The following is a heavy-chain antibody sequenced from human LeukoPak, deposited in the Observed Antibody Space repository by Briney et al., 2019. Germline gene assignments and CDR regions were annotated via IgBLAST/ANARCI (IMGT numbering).Heavy chain of an antibody. Sequence: SETLSLTCTVPGGSISSNYWSWIRQPPGKGLEWIGYIYYSGYTNYNPSLKSRVTISVDTSNNQFSLKLSSVTAADTAVYYCARHFDHVGSGIYEYWGQGTLVTVSS. CDR1: GGSISSNY. D-gene: IGHD3-10*01. CDR3: ARHFDHVGSGIYEY. J-gene: IGHJ4*02. CDR2: IYYSGYT. V-gene: IGHV4-59*08.